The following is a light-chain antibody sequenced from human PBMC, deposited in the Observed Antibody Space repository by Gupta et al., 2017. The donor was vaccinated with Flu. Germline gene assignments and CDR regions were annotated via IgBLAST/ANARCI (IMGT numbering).Light chain of an antibody. V-gene: IGLV2-23*01. CDR1: SSDVGYYNL. CDR3: CADAVSNTYV. Sequence: SAQTQPASVSGSPGPSITISCTGTSSDVGYYNLVSWNQQHPGKPPTLMVYEHSTRPAGVSNRFSGSKSGNTASLTISERQAEDEAEYYCCADAVSNTYVFGTGTKVTAL. CDR2: EHS. J-gene: IGLJ1*01.